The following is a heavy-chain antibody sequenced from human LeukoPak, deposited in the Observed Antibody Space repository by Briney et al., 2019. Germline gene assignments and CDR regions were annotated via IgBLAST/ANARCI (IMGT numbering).Heavy chain of an antibody. Sequence: ASVKVSCKASGGTFSSYAISWVRQAPGQGLEWMGGIIPIFGTANYAQKFQGRVTITTDESTSTAYMELSSLRSEDTAVYYCARGAVWAARRTGGWFDPWGQGTLVTVSS. CDR3: ARGAVWAARRTGGWFDP. CDR1: GGTFSSYA. CDR2: IIPIFGTA. V-gene: IGHV1-69*05. J-gene: IGHJ5*02. D-gene: IGHD6-6*01.